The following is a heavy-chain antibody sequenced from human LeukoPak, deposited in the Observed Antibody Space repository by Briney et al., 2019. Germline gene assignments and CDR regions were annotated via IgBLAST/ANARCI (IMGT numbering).Heavy chain of an antibody. CDR1: GYTFTSYY. V-gene: IGHV1-46*01. Sequence: ASVKVSCKASGYTFTSYYMHWVRQAPGQGLEWMGIINPSGGSTSYAQKFQGRVTMTRDTSTSTVYMELSSLRSEDTAVYYCARGDSYYYDSSGNFDYWGQGTLVTVSS. J-gene: IGHJ4*02. D-gene: IGHD3-22*01. CDR2: INPSGGST. CDR3: ARGDSYYYDSSGNFDY.